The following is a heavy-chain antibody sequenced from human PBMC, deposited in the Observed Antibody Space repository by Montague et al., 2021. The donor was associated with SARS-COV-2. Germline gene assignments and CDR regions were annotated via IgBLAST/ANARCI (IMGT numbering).Heavy chain of an antibody. CDR3: ARYPWYYGSGQ. V-gene: IGHV3-53*04. D-gene: IGHD3-10*01. J-gene: IGHJ4*02. CDR2: LYIDGRP. CDR1: GFSVSSNY. Sequence: SLRLSCAASGFSVSSNYMTWVRQAPGRGLEWVSTLYIDGRPFYTDSVKGRFTISRHVSQNTLYFQMNSLRAEDTAVYYCARYPWYYGSGQWGQGTLVTVSS.